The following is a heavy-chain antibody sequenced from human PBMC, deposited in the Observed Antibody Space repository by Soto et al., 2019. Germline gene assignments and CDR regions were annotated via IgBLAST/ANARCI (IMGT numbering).Heavy chain of an antibody. CDR3: ARGRGYYDSSGYYRPHIFDY. Sequence: SETLSLTCAVYGGSFSGYYWSWIRQPPGKGLEWIGEINHSGSTNYNPSLKSRVTISVDTSKNQFSLKLSSVTAADTAVYYCARGRGYYDSSGYYRPHIFDYWGQGTLVTVSS. CDR2: INHSGST. J-gene: IGHJ4*02. D-gene: IGHD3-22*01. V-gene: IGHV4-34*01. CDR1: GGSFSGYY.